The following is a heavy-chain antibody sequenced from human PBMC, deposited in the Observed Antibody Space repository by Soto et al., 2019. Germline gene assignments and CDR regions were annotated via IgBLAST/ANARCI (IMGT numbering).Heavy chain of an antibody. CDR2: INPNSGGT. J-gene: IGHJ5*02. CDR1: GYTFTGYY. V-gene: IGHV1-2*04. Sequence: ASVKVSCKASGYTFTGYYMHWVRQAPGQGLEWMGWINPNSGGTNYAQKFQDWVTMTRDTSISTAYMELSRLRSDDTAVYYCARGQQLAENWFDPWGQGTLVTVSS. CDR3: ARGQQLAENWFDP. D-gene: IGHD6-13*01.